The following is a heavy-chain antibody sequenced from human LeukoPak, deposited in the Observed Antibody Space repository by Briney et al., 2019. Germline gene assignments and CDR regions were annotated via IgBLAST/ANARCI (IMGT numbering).Heavy chain of an antibody. CDR2: INPNSSGT. CDR1: GYTFTGYY. CDR3: ARKYCSSTSCYEPFDY. V-gene: IGHV1-2*02. J-gene: IGHJ4*02. D-gene: IGHD2-2*01. Sequence: GASVKVSCKASGYTFTGYYMHWVRQAPGQGLEWMGWINPNSSGTNYAQKFQGRVTMTRDTSISTAYMELSRLRSDDTAVYYCARKYCSSTSCYEPFDYWGQGTLVTVSS.